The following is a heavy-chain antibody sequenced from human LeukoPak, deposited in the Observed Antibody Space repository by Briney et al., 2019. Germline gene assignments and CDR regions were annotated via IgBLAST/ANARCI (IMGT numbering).Heavy chain of an antibody. CDR3: VRGGESTWS. J-gene: IGHJ5*02. Sequence: GGSLRLSCVASGFIFSDYYMAWIRQAPGKGLECVSYISIGATTIYYADSVKGRFTISRDDAKNSLYLQMNSLRAEDTAVYYCVRGGESTWSWGQGTLVTVSS. CDR1: GFIFSDYY. D-gene: IGHD2-15*01. CDR2: ISIGATTI. V-gene: IGHV3-11*04.